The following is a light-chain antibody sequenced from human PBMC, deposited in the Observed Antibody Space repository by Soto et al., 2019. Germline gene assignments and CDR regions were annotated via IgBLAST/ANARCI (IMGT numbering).Light chain of an antibody. J-gene: IGLJ2*01. Sequence: QSVLTQPASVSGSPGQSITISCTGTSSDVGAYNYVSWYQQYPNQAPKLMIYDVSNRPSGVSNRFSGSKSGNTASLTISGLQAEDEADYYCSSYTATSIVFGGGTQLTVL. CDR2: DVS. CDR1: SSDVGAYNY. V-gene: IGLV2-14*01. CDR3: SSYTATSIV.